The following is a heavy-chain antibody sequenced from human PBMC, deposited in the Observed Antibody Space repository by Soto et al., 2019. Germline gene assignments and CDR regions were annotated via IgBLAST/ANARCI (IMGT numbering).Heavy chain of an antibody. CDR1: GGPYNSFA. Sequence: SVKVSCKASGGPYNSFAISWVRQAPGQGLEWIGGIIPVFGTATYAQKFKGRATITAEESTSTAYMELSSLTSEDTAVYYCARFLGGAGSYYDGQNYNYYNGMDVWGQGTMVTVSS. CDR2: IIPVFGTA. V-gene: IGHV1-69*13. J-gene: IGHJ6*02. D-gene: IGHD3-10*01. CDR3: ARFLGGAGSYYDGQNYNYYNGMDV.